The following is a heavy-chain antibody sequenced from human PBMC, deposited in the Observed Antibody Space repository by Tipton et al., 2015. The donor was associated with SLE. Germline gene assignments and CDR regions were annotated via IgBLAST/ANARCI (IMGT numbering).Heavy chain of an antibody. Sequence: TLSLTCAVSGYSISSGYYWGWIRQPPGRGLEWIGSIYHSGSTYYNPSLKSRVTISVDTSKNQFSLKLSSVTAADTAVYYCARDLRFFGLDYWGQGTLVTVSS. CDR1: GYSISSGYY. D-gene: IGHD5/OR15-5a*01. CDR3: ARDLRFFGLDY. V-gene: IGHV4-38-2*02. J-gene: IGHJ4*02. CDR2: IYHSGST.